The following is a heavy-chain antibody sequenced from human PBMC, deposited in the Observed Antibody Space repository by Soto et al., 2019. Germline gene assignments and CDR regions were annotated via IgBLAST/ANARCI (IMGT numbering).Heavy chain of an antibody. D-gene: IGHD3-16*01. CDR3: AGLGAFYPSLDP. CDR2: IYYGGTT. Sequence: PSEPLCLPCTVSGATIASLGDRRICIRQHPGKGLEWVGYIYYGGTTSYNPSLKGRVAISLETSKSQFSLRLSSVTAADSAVYYCAGLGAFYPSLDPWGPGTLVTVSS. CDR1: GATIASLGDR. V-gene: IGHV4-61*08. J-gene: IGHJ5*02.